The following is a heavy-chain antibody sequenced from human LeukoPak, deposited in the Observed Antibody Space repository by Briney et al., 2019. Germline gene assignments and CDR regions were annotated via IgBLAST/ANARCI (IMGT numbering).Heavy chain of an antibody. J-gene: IGHJ4*02. CDR3: ANRKQWLSY. D-gene: IGHD6-19*01. Sequence: GGSLTLSCAASGFTFSSYSMNCVRQAPGKGLEWVSSISSSSSYIYYADSVKGRFTISRDNAKNSLYLQMNSLRAEDTAVYYCANRKQWLSYWGQGTLVTVSS. CDR2: ISSSSSYI. V-gene: IGHV3-21*01. CDR1: GFTFSSYS.